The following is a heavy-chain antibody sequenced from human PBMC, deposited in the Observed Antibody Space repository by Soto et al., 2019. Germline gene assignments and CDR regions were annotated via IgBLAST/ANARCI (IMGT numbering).Heavy chain of an antibody. CDR3: ARDIVRTITIFGAFHYYYGMDV. CDR1: GFTFSSYA. CDR2: ISYDGSNK. V-gene: IGHV3-30-3*01. D-gene: IGHD3-3*01. J-gene: IGHJ6*02. Sequence: QVQLVESGGGVVQPGRSLRLSCAASGFTFSSYAMHWVRQAPGKGLEWVAVISYDGSNKYYADSVKGRFTISRDNSKNTLYLQMNSLRAEDTAVYYCARDIVRTITIFGAFHYYYGMDVWGQGTTVTVSS.